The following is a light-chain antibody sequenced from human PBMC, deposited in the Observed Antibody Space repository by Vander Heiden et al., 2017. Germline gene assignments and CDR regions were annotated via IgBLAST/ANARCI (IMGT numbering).Light chain of an antibody. Sequence: EIVMTQSPATLSVSPGERATLSCRASQSVSSNLAWDQQKPGQAPRLLIYGASTRATGIPARVSGSGSGTEFTLTISSLQSEDFAVYYCQQYNNWPPWSFGQGTKVEIK. J-gene: IGKJ1*01. CDR1: QSVSSN. V-gene: IGKV3-15*01. CDR3: QQYNNWPPWS. CDR2: GAS.